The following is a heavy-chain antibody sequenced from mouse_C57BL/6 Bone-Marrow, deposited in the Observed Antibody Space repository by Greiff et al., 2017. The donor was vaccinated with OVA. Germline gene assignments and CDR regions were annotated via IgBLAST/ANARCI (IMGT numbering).Heavy chain of an antibody. Sequence: QVQLQQPGAELVKPGASVKMSCKASGYTFTSYWITWVKQRPGQGLEWIGDIYPGSGSTNYNEKFKSKATLTVDTSSSTAYMQLSSLTSEDSAVYYCARERGITTVVAPFDYWGQGTTLTVSS. D-gene: IGHD1-1*01. V-gene: IGHV1-55*01. CDR3: ARERGITTVVAPFDY. CDR1: GYTFTSYW. CDR2: IYPGSGST. J-gene: IGHJ2*01.